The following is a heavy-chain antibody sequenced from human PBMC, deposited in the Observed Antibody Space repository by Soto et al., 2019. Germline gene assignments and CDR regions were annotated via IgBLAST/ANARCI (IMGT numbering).Heavy chain of an antibody. D-gene: IGHD3-9*01. CDR1: GFTFSSYA. J-gene: IGHJ4*02. Sequence: GGSLRLSCAASGFTFSSYAMSWVRQAPGKGLEWVSAISGSGGSTYYADSVKGRFTISRDNSKNTLYLQMNSLRAEDTAVYYCAKTISVTGYYISYFDYWGQGTLVTVS. V-gene: IGHV3-23*01. CDR3: AKTISVTGYYISYFDY. CDR2: ISGSGGST.